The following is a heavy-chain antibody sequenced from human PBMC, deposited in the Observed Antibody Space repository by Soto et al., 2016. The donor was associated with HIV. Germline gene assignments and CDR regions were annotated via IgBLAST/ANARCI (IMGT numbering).Heavy chain of an antibody. D-gene: IGHD2-21*02. J-gene: IGHJ2*01. CDR2: IYYSGTT. Sequence: QVHLQESGPGLVKPSQTLSLTCNVSGGSISSREYYWSWIRQHPGKGLEWIGHIYYSGTTHYNPSLKSRILMSIDTSKNQFSLKLGSVTAADTAMYYCARVDYCGADCYDLGHTGYFDLVGPWHLVTVSS. CDR3: ARVDYCGADCYDLGHTGYFDL. V-gene: IGHV4-31*03. CDR1: GGSISSREYY.